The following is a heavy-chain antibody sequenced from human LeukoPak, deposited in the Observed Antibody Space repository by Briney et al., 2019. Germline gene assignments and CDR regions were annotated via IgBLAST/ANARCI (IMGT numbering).Heavy chain of an antibody. V-gene: IGHV4-34*01. D-gene: IGHD3-10*01. CDR2: INHSGST. CDR1: GGSFSGYY. Sequence: ASETLSLTCAVYGGSFSGYYWSWIRQPPGKGLEWIGEINHSGSTNYNPSLKSRVTISVDTSKNQFSLKLSSVTAADTAVYYCARDGLLWFGGFDYWGQGTLVTVSS. CDR3: ARDGLLWFGGFDY. J-gene: IGHJ4*02.